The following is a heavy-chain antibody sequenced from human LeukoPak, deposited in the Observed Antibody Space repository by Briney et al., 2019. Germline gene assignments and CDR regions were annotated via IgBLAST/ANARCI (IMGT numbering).Heavy chain of an antibody. CDR3: ARAAATGAQYKGYSYYGMDV. CDR2: IASDGISK. CDR1: GFTFSSYS. Sequence: GGSLRLSCAASGFTFSSYSMHWVRQAPGKGLEWVTVIASDGISKYYADSVKGRFTISRDNSRNTLYLQMNNLSSEDMAVYYCARAAATGAQYKGYSYYGMDVWGQGTTVTVSS. V-gene: IGHV3-30-3*01. J-gene: IGHJ6*02. D-gene: IGHD2-8*02.